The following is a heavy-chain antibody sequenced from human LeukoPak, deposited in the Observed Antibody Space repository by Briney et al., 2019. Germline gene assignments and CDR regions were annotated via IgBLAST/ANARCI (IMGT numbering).Heavy chain of an antibody. Sequence: SETLSLTCAVYGGSFSGYYWSWIRQPPGKGLEWIGEINHSGSTNYNPSLKSRVTISVDTSKNQFSLKLSSVTAADAAVYYCARAYRGYGYGGNAHFDYWGQGTLVTVSS. J-gene: IGHJ4*02. CDR2: INHSGST. CDR3: ARAYRGYGYGGNAHFDY. V-gene: IGHV4-34*01. D-gene: IGHD4-23*01. CDR1: GGSFSGYY.